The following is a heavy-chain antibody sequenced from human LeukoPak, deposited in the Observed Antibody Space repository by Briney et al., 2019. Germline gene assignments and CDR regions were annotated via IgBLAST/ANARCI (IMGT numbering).Heavy chain of an antibody. Sequence: PSETLSLTCAVYGGSFSDYYWSWIRQSPGKGLEWIGEIHHSGNTNYKPSLKSRVTISVDTSKNQFSLKLTSVTAADTAVYYRARVVGRYYKIDFWGQGTPVTVSS. D-gene: IGHD1-26*01. CDR3: ARVVGRYYKIDF. J-gene: IGHJ4*02. CDR1: GGSFSDYY. CDR2: IHHSGNT. V-gene: IGHV4-34*01.